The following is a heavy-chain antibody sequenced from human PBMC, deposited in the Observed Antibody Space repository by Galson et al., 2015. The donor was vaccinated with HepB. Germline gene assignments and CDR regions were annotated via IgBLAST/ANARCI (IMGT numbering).Heavy chain of an antibody. CDR2: ISGSGGST. CDR1: GFTVSSNY. CDR3: AKDPAYSYPINWFDP. V-gene: IGHV3-23*01. Sequence: SLRLSCAASGFTVSSNYMNWVRQAPGKGLEWVSAISGSGGSTYYADSVKGRFTISRDNSKNTLYLQMNSLRAEDTAVYYCAKDPAYSYPINWFDPWGQGTLVTVSS. D-gene: IGHD5-18*01. J-gene: IGHJ5*02.